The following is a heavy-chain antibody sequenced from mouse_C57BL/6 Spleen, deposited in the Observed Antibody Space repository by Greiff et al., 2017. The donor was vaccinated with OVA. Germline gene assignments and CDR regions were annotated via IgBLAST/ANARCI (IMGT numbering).Heavy chain of an antibody. CDR1: GYSITSGYD. D-gene: IGHD1-1*01. CDR3: ARDRGSSYDYAMDY. Sequence: EVKLQESGPGMVKPSQSLSLTCTVTGYSITSGYDWHWIRHFPGNKLEWMGYISYSGSTNYNPSLKSRISITHDTSKNHFFLKLNSVTTEDTATYYCARDRGSSYDYAMDYWGQGTSVTVSS. CDR2: ISYSGST. J-gene: IGHJ4*01. V-gene: IGHV3-1*01.